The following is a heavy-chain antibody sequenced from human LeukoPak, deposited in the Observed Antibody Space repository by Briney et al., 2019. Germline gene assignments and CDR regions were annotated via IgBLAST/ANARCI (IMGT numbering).Heavy chain of an antibody. J-gene: IGHJ3*02. Sequence: ASVKVSCKASGGTFSSYAISWVRQAPGQGLEWMGRIIPIFGTANYAQKFQGRVTITTDESTSTAYMELSSLRSEDTAVYYCARGPYNPDDSSGPGHAFDIWGQGTMVTVSS. V-gene: IGHV1-69*05. CDR3: ARGPYNPDDSSGPGHAFDI. CDR1: GGTFSSYA. CDR2: IIPIFGTA. D-gene: IGHD3-22*01.